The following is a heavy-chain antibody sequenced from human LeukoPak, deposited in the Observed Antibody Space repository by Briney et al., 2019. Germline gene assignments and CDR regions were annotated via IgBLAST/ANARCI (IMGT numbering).Heavy chain of an antibody. Sequence: SETLSLTCAVSGGSISSSNWWSWVRPPPGKGLEWIGEIYHSGSTNYNPSLKSRVTISVNKSKNQFSLKLSCVTAADTAVYYCARYVVLAVAGTIYWFDPWGQGTLVTVSS. D-gene: IGHD6-19*01. CDR2: IYHSGST. CDR1: GGSISSSNW. V-gene: IGHV4-4*02. J-gene: IGHJ5*02. CDR3: ARYVVLAVAGTIYWFDP.